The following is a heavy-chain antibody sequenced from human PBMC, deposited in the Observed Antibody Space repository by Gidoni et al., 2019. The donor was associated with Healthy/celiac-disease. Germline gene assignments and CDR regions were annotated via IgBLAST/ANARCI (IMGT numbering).Heavy chain of an antibody. D-gene: IGHD1-26*01. V-gene: IGHV1-46*03. CDR2: ISPSWSSR. CDR1: GYTFTTYF. J-gene: IGHJ3*02. Sequence: QVQLVQSGPEVKKPGASGKVSCKASGYTFTTYFMHWVRQAPGHGLEWMGMISPSWSSRFYVQKFQGRVTVTRDTSTSTGYMELSSLRSEDPVVYYCAREAGGGLSAFDIWGQGTMVTVSS. CDR3: AREAGGGLSAFDI.